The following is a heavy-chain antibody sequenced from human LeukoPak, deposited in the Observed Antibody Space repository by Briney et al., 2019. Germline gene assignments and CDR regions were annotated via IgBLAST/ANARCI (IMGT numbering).Heavy chain of an antibody. Sequence: SETLSLTCTLSGGSISTYYWSWIRQPPGKGLEWIGYIYHSGSTNYNPSLKSRVTISVDTSKNQFSLKLSSVTAADTAVYYCARAVGYASPIGYWGQGPWSPSPQ. V-gene: IGHV4-59*01. J-gene: IGHJ4*02. D-gene: IGHD5-12*01. CDR2: IYHSGST. CDR3: ARAVGYASPIGY. CDR1: GGSISTYY.